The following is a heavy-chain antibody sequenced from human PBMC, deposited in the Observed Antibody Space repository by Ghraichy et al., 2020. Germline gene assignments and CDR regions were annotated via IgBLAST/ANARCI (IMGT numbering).Heavy chain of an antibody. V-gene: IGHV4-30-2*01. CDR2: IYHSGST. CDR3: ARGYDYFDY. CDR1: GGSISSGGYS. J-gene: IGHJ4*02. Sequence: SETLSLTCAVSGGSISSGGYSWSWIRQPPGKGLEWIGYIYHSGSTYYNPSLKSRVTISVDRSKNQFSLKLSSVTAADTAVYYCARGYDYFDYWGQGTLVTVSS. D-gene: IGHD1-14*01.